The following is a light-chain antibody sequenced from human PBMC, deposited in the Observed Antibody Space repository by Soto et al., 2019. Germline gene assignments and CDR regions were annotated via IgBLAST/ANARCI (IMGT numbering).Light chain of an antibody. V-gene: IGKV1-12*01. Sequence: DIQMTQSPSSVSASVGDRVTITCRASQGIGNYLAWYQQRPGKAPQLLISGASSLQSGVPSRFSGGGFGTDFTLTISSLRPEDFATYYCQQANSFPLTFGGGTRVEIK. CDR3: QQANSFPLT. CDR1: QGIGNY. J-gene: IGKJ4*01. CDR2: GAS.